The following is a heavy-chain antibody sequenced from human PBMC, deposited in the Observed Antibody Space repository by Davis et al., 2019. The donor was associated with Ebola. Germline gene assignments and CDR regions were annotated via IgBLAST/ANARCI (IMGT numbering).Heavy chain of an antibody. D-gene: IGHD1-1*01. CDR2: VGHSGYT. J-gene: IGHJ5*02. CDR1: GGPLSGYF. V-gene: IGHV4-34*01. Sequence: SETLSLTCAVSGGPLSGYFWCWIRQPPGTGLEWIGEVGHSGYTSYNPSLQSRVTLSADTSKTQVSLKLRSVTAADTAVYYCARTTKTSISDSGLGYTYFDHWSQGTLVTVSS. CDR3: ARTTKTSISDSGLGYTYFDH.